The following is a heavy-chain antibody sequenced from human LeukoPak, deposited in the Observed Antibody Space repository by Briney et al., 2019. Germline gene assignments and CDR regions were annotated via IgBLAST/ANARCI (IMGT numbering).Heavy chain of an antibody. CDR2: ISSSSSYI. J-gene: IGHJ4*02. CDR1: GFPFSSYS. D-gene: IGHD3-22*01. CDR3: ARDGGTMTVDY. V-gene: IGHV3-21*01. Sequence: GSLSLSCDASGFPFSSYSMNWVRQAPGKGLEWVSSISSSSSYIYYADSVKGRFTISRDNAKNSLYLQMNSLRAEDTAVYYCARDGGTMTVDYWGQGTLVTVSS.